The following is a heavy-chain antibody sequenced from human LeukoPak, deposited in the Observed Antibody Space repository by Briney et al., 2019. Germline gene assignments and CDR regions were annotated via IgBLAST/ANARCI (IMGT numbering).Heavy chain of an antibody. CDR1: GYTFTGYY. CDR3: ARDGGDADYYYYYMDV. J-gene: IGHJ6*03. CDR2: INPNSGGT. V-gene: IGHV1-2*02. Sequence: ASVKVSCRASGYTFTGYYMHWVRQAPGQGLEWMGWINPNSGGTNYAQKFQGRVTMTRDTSISTAYMELSRLRSEDTAVYYCARDGGDADYYYYYMDVWGKGTTVTVSS. D-gene: IGHD2-21*01.